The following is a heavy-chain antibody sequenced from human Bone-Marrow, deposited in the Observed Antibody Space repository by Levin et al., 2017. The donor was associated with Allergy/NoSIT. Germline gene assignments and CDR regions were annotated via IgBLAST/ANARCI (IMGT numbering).Heavy chain of an antibody. J-gene: IGHJ4*02. V-gene: IGHV3-30*18. CDR2: ISKDGSNE. CDR1: GFTFRGYL. CDR3: AKGGSSGLDY. D-gene: IGHD3-22*01. Sequence: GESLKISCAASGFTFRGYLMHWARQAPGKGLEGVARISKDGSNEYYADSVKGRFTISRDNSKNTLYLEMNSLRLDDTAVYYCAKGGSSGLDYWGQGTLVTVSS.